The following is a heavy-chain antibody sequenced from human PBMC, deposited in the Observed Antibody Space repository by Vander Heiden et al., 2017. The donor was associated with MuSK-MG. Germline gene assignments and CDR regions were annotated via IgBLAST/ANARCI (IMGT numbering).Heavy chain of an antibody. J-gene: IGHJ5*02. CDR3: ARITDYGGNSWGWFDP. Sequence: QVTLRESGPALVNPTQTLTLTCTFSGFSLSTSGMCVSWIRQPPGKALEWLARIDWDDDKYYSTSLKTRLTISKDTSKNQVVLTMTNMDPVDTATYYCARITDYGGNSWGWFDPWGQGTLVTVSS. D-gene: IGHD4-17*01. V-gene: IGHV2-70*15. CDR1: GFSLSTSGMC. CDR2: IDWDDDK.